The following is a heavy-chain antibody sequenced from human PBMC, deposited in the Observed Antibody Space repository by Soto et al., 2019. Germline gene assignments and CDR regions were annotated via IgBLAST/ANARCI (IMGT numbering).Heavy chain of an antibody. V-gene: IGHV1-2*04. D-gene: IGHD3-9*01. CDR2: INPNSGGT. J-gene: IGHJ5*02. CDR1: GYTFTGYY. CDR3: ARGPHDILTGYNWFDP. Sequence: EASVKVSCKASGYTFTGYYMHWVRQAPGQGLEWMGWINPNSGGTNYAQKFQGWVTMTRDTSISTAYMELSRLRSDDTAVYYCARGPHDILTGYNWFDPWXQGTLVTVSS.